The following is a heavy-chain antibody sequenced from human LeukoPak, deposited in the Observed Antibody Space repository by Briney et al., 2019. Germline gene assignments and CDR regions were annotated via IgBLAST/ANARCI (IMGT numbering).Heavy chain of an antibody. Sequence: SETLSLTCAVYGGSFSGYYWSWIRQPPGKGLEWIGEINHSGSTNYNPSLKSRVTISVDTSKNQFSLKLSSVTAADTAVYYCARGWLQPLDYWGQGILVTVSS. CDR3: ARGWLQPLDY. D-gene: IGHD5-24*01. CDR1: GGSFSGYY. J-gene: IGHJ4*02. CDR2: INHSGST. V-gene: IGHV4-34*01.